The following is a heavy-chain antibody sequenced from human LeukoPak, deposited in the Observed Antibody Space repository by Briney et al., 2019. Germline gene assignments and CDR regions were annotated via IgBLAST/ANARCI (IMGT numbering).Heavy chain of an antibody. J-gene: IGHJ4*02. Sequence: ASVKVSCKASGGTFSSYAINWVRQATGQGLEWMGWMSPKSGNTGYAQKFQGRVTMTRNTSISTAYMELSSLRSEDTAVYFCARAQTNYDILTGYYEFEDWGQGTLVTVSS. V-gene: IGHV1-8*02. D-gene: IGHD3-9*01. CDR2: MSPKSGNT. CDR1: GGTFSSYA. CDR3: ARAQTNYDILTGYYEFED.